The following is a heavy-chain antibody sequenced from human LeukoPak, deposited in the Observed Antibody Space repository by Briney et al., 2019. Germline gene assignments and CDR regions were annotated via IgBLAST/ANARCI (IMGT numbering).Heavy chain of an antibody. CDR2: ISGSGGST. D-gene: IGHD2-2*01. CDR3: AKGPRDIVVVPAATHWYFDL. J-gene: IGHJ2*01. V-gene: IGHV3-23*01. CDR1: GFTFSSYA. Sequence: GGSLRLSCAASGFTFSSYAMSWVRQAPGKGLEWVSAISGSGGSTYYADSVKGRFTISRDNSKNTLYLQMNSLRAEDTAVYYCAKGPRDIVVVPAATHWYFDLWGRGTLVTVSS.